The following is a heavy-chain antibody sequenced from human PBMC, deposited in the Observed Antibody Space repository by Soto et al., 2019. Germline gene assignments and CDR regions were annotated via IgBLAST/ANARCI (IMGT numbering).Heavy chain of an antibody. V-gene: IGHV4-39*01. CDR2: IYYSGST. Sequence: SETLSLTCSVSGGSISRDNHYWGWIRQPPGKGLEWIGSIYYSGSTYYNPPLKSRVTISVDTSKNQFSLKLASVTAADTAVYYCARQGITMIVVVVTDNWFDPWGQGTLVT. J-gene: IGHJ5*02. CDR1: GGSISRDNHY. CDR3: ARQGITMIVVVVTDNWFDP. D-gene: IGHD3-22*01.